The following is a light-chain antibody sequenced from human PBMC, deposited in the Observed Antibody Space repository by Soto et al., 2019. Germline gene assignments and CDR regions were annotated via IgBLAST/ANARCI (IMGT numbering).Light chain of an antibody. V-gene: IGKV1-6*01. CDR2: AAS. J-gene: IGKJ1*01. CDR3: LQDYNHPRT. CDR1: QSISSY. Sequence: IQMTHSPSSLSASVGDIVTITCRASQSISSYLNWYQQKPGKAPKLLIYAASSLQSGVPSRCSGSGSGTDFTLTSSSLQPEDFATYYCLQDYNHPRTFGQGTKVDI.